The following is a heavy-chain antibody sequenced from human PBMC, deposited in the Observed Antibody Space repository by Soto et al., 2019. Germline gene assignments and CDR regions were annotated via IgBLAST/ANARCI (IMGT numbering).Heavy chain of an antibody. J-gene: IGHJ5*02. CDR2: INHSGST. Sequence: SETLSLTCAVYGGSFSGYYWSWIRQPPGKGLEWIGEINHSGSTNYNPSLKSRVTISVDTSKNQFSLKLSSVTAADMAVYYCARGHRGYGGSWGQGTLVTVSS. CDR1: GGSFSGYY. V-gene: IGHV4-34*01. CDR3: ARGHRGYGGS. D-gene: IGHD3-10*01.